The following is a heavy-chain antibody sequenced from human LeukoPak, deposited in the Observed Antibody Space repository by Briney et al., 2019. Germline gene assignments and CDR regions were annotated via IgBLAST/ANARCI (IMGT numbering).Heavy chain of an antibody. CDR1: GGSISSYY. CDR2: IYYSGST. V-gene: IGHV4-59*01. J-gene: IGHJ4*02. Sequence: AETVSLTCTVSGGSISSYYWSWIRQPPGKGLEWIGYIYYSGSTKYNPSLKSRVTISVDASKTQFSLKLNSVTAADTAVYYCARGSRELYYFDYWGQGTLVPVSS. D-gene: IGHD1-7*01. CDR3: ARGSRELYYFDY.